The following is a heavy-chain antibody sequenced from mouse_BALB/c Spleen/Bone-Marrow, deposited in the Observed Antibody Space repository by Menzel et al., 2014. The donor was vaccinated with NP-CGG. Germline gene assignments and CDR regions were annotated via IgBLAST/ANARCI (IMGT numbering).Heavy chain of an antibody. Sequence: QVQLQQSGAELVKPGASVKLSCKASGCTFTSYYMYWVKQRPGQGLEWIGGINPSNGGTNFNEKFKSKATLTVDKSSSTAYMQLSSLTSEDSAVYYCTRSEPFAYWGQGTLVTVSA. CDR2: INPSNGGT. CDR1: GCTFTSYY. CDR3: TRSEPFAY. J-gene: IGHJ3*01. V-gene: IGHV1S81*02.